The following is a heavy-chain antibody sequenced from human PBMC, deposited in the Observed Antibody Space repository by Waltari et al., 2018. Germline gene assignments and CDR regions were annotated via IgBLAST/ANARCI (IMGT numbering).Heavy chain of an antibody. V-gene: IGHV4-34*01. Sequence: QVQLHKWGAGLLKASETLSLTCAVYGGSFSGYYWNWIRQPPGKGLEWIGEINHSGSTNYHPSLKRRVTISVNTSKNQFSLRLTSLTAADTSVYYCARGRLSSQLQARGRRGNWFDPWGQGTLVTVSS. J-gene: IGHJ5*02. CDR1: GGSFSGYY. CDR2: INHSGST. CDR3: ARGRLSSQLQARGRRGNWFDP. D-gene: IGHD3-16*02.